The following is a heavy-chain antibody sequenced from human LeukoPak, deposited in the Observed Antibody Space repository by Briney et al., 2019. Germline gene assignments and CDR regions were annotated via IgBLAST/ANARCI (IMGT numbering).Heavy chain of an antibody. J-gene: IGHJ3*02. Sequence: KPSETLSLTCTVSGGSISSYYWSWIRQPPGKGLEWIGYIYYSGSTNYNPSLKSRVTISVDTSKNQFSLKLSSVTAADTAVYYCARLTYYYDSSGYPLAFDIWGQGTMVTVSS. CDR1: GGSISSYY. CDR2: IYYSGST. V-gene: IGHV4-59*08. D-gene: IGHD3-22*01. CDR3: ARLTYYYDSSGYPLAFDI.